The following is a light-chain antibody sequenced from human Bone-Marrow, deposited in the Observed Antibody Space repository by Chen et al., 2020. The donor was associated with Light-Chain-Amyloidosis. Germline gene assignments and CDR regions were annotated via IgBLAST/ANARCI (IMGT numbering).Light chain of an antibody. CDR3: GTWDSGLRAGANWV. CDR2: DND. V-gene: IGLV1-51*01. CDR1: NSNIGSNF. J-gene: IGLJ3*02. Sequence: QSVLTQPPSVSAAPGQKVTISCSGGNSNIGSNFVSWYQQVPGAAPQLLIYDNDKRPSGIPYPVPGSTSGTSATLGITGRQTGDAADYYCGTWDSGLRAGANWVFGGGTKLTVL.